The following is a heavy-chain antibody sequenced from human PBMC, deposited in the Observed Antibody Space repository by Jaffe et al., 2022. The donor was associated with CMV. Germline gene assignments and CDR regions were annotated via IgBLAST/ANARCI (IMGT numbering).Heavy chain of an antibody. J-gene: IGHJ6*02. CDR2: IYYSGST. V-gene: IGHV4-31*03. Sequence: QVQLQESGPGLVKPSQTLSLTCTVSGGSISSGGYYWSWIRQHPGKGLEWIGYIYYSGSTYYNPSLKSRVTISVDTSKNQFSLKLSSVTAADTAVYYCYTYYLPSYYYYGMDVWGQGTTVTVSS. CDR3: YTYYLPSYYYYGMDV. CDR1: GGSISSGGYY. D-gene: IGHD3-22*01.